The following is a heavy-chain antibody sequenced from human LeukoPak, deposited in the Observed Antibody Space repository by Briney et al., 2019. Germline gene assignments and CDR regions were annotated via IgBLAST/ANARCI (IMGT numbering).Heavy chain of an antibody. CDR3: ARNTRSTEYYYGSGSYYSYYFDY. CDR2: FIWNVGGT. D-gene: IGHD3-10*01. Sequence: GGSLNPPCEASRFTFVVYALSGFRQAQGKGLEVVPGFIWNVGGTGYVDSVKGRFNISRDNAKNSLYLQMNSLRAEDTALYYCARNTRSTEYYYGSGSYYSYYFDYWGQGTLVTVSS. J-gene: IGHJ4*02. V-gene: IGHV3-20*04. CDR1: RFTFVVYA.